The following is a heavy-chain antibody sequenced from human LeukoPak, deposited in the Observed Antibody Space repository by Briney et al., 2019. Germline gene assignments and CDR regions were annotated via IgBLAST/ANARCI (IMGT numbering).Heavy chain of an antibody. CDR3: SRGSSGYDYGDY. CDR2: IYTTGST. V-gene: IGHV4-4*07. CDR1: GGSISGYY. D-gene: IGHD5-12*01. J-gene: IGHJ4*02. Sequence: SETLSLTCIVSGGSISGYYWSWIRQPAGKALEWIGRIYTTGSTNYNPSLKSRVTISVDTSKNQFSLKSSSVPAADTALSFCSRGSSGYDYGDYWGQGALVTVSS.